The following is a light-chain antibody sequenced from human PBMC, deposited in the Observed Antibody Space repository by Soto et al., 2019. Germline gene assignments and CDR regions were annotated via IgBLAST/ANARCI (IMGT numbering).Light chain of an antibody. Sequence: DIVMTQSPDSLAVSLGERATINCKCSRIFLYKSNNKNHLAWYQQKPGQPPQLIIYWASTRESGVPDRFSGSGSGTDFTLTINSLQAEDVAAYYCQQYHSDPITFGQGTRLEIK. CDR1: RIFLYKSNNKNH. CDR3: QQYHSDPIT. J-gene: IGKJ5*01. CDR2: WAS. V-gene: IGKV4-1*01.